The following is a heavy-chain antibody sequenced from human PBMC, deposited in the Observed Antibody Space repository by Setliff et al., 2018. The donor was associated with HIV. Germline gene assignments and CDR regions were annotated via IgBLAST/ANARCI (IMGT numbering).Heavy chain of an antibody. CDR2: IIPIFGTT. V-gene: IGHV1-69*13. J-gene: IGHJ6*03. D-gene: IGHD3-22*01. CDR1: GGTFRNNP. Sequence: SVKVSCKASGGTFRNNPINWVRQAPGQGLEWMGGIIPIFGTTNYAQKFQDRVTITADESTSTAYMELSGLSSEDTAVYYCARAAYYDSRDFSDYYYMDVWGTGTTVTVSS. CDR3: ARAAYYDSRDFSDYYYMDV.